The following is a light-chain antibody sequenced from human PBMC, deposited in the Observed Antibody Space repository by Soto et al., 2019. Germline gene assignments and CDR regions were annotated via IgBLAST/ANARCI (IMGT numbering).Light chain of an antibody. Sequence: SSELTQPPSVSGSPGQTATMTCSGDKLGGKYVCCYQQKPGQSPVLVIYDDSKRPSGIPERFSGSNSGNTATLTISGTQAMDEADYYCQAWDSSVVFGGGTKLTVL. CDR1: KLGGKY. J-gene: IGLJ2*01. CDR2: DDS. V-gene: IGLV3-1*01. CDR3: QAWDSSVV.